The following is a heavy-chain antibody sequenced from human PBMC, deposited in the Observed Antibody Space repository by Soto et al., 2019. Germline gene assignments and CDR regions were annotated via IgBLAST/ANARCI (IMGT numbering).Heavy chain of an antibody. CDR2: IYYSGST. D-gene: IGHD3-10*01. V-gene: IGHV4-61*01. Sequence: QVQLQESGPGLVKPSETLSLTCTVSGGSVSSGSYYWSWIRQPPGKGLEWIGCIYYSGSTNYNPSLKSRVTISVDTSKNQFSLKLSSVTAADTAVYYCARAPGVYYGSGSYYYYGMDVWGQGTTVTVSS. J-gene: IGHJ6*02. CDR1: GGSVSSGSYY. CDR3: ARAPGVYYGSGSYYYYGMDV.